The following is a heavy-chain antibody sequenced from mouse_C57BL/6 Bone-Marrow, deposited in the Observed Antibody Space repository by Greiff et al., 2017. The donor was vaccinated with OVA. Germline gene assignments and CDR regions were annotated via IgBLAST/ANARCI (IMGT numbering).Heavy chain of an antibody. J-gene: IGHJ2*01. CDR3: ASSVYYGNCGDY. D-gene: IGHD2-1*01. Sequence: VQLKQSGPELVKPGDSVKISCKASGYSFTGYFMNWVMQSHGKSLEWIGRINPYNGDTFYNQKFKGKATLTVDKSSSTAHMELRSLTSEDSAVYYCASSVYYGNCGDYWGQGTTLTVSS. V-gene: IGHV1-20*01. CDR2: INPYNGDT. CDR1: GYSFTGYF.